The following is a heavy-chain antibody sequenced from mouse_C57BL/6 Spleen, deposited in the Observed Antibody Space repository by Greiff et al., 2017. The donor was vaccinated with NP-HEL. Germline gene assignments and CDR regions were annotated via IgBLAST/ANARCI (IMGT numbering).Heavy chain of an antibody. V-gene: IGHV2-9-1*01. D-gene: IGHD2-2*01. CDR3: ARSGYDEGGYYAMDY. CDR1: GFSLTSYA. J-gene: IGHJ4*01. CDR2: IWTGGGT. Sequence: VHLVESGPGLVAPSQCLSITCTVSGFSLTSYAISWVRQPPGKGLEWLGVIWTGGGTNYNSALKSRLSISKDNSKSQVFLKMNSLQTDDTARYYCARSGYDEGGYYAMDYWGQGTSVTVSS.